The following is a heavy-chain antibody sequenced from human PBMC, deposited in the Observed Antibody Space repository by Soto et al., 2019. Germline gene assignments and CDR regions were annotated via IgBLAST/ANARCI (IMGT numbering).Heavy chain of an antibody. J-gene: IGHJ3*02. V-gene: IGHV4-4*07. CDR1: GGSMNAHF. Sequence: SETLSLTCTVSGGSMNAHFWSWIRQSAGKGLEWIGHIYISGTTMYNPSLKSRVTMSVDPPKNQLSLKLTSVTAADTAVYYCARDRGYYDSSGYLKAFDIWGQGTMVTVSS. D-gene: IGHD3-22*01. CDR2: IYISGTT. CDR3: ARDRGYYDSSGYLKAFDI.